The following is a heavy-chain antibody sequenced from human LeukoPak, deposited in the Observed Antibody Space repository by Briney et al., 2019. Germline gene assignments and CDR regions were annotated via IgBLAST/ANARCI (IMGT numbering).Heavy chain of an antibody. CDR3: ARDAAGEDY. D-gene: IGHD6-13*01. Sequence: GGSLRLSCAASGFTFNTYTMNWVRQAPGKGLEWVANIEKDGSERYYVDSVKGRFTISRDNAKNSLYLQMNSLRAEDTAVYYCARDAAGEDYWGQGTLVTVSS. CDR2: IEKDGSER. J-gene: IGHJ4*02. CDR1: GFTFNTYT. V-gene: IGHV3-7*03.